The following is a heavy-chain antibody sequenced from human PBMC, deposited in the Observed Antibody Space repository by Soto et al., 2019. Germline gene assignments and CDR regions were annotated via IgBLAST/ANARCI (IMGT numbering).Heavy chain of an antibody. V-gene: IGHV4-59*01. CDR3: ARALRDDSQPGHFDY. J-gene: IGHJ4*02. CDR2: MYYSGIT. CDR1: GASLSSYY. D-gene: IGHD2-15*01. Sequence: QVKLQESGPGLVKPSETLTLTCTVSGASLSSYYWTWIRQPPEKGLEWIGYMYYSGITNYNPSLPSRVTISVDTSKNQFSLTLSSLTAADTGVYYCARALRDDSQPGHFDYWGQGTLVAVSS.